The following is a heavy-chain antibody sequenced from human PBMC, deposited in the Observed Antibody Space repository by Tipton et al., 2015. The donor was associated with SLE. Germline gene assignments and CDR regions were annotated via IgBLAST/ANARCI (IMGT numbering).Heavy chain of an antibody. CDR2: IHTSGST. J-gene: IGHJ4*02. CDR1: GGSISSGSYY. Sequence: TLSLTCTVSGGSISSGSYYWSWIRQPGGKGLEWIGRIHTSGSTNYNPSLKSRVTISEDTSKNQFSLKLSSVTVADTAVYYCAREGRGSSGFDYWGQGTLVTVSS. CDR3: AREGRGSSGFDY. D-gene: IGHD6-6*01. V-gene: IGHV4-61*02.